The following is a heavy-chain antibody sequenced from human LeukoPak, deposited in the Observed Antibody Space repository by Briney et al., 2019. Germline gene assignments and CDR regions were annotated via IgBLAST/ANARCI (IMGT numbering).Heavy chain of an antibody. CDR1: GFTFSSYA. V-gene: IGHV3-23*01. D-gene: IGHD4-17*01. Sequence: EAGGSLRLPCAASGFTFSSYAMSWVRQAPGKGLEWVSAISGSGGSTYYADSVKGRFTISRDNSKNTLYLQMNSLRAEDTAVYYCAKAYGDYGNYWGQGTLVTVSS. CDR3: AKAYGDYGNY. J-gene: IGHJ4*02. CDR2: ISGSGGST.